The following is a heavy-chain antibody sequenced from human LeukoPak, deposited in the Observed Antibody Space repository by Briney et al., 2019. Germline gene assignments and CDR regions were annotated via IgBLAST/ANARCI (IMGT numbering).Heavy chain of an antibody. Sequence: SETLSLTCTVSGGSISSSSYYWGWIRQPPGKGLEWIGSIYYSGSTYYNPSLKSRVTISVDTSKNQFSLKLSSVTAADTAVYYCARRTAGAYYYYYYYMDVWGKGTTVTVSS. CDR2: IYYSGST. V-gene: IGHV4-39*01. CDR3: ARRTAGAYYYYYYYMDV. CDR1: GGSISSSSYY. D-gene: IGHD6-13*01. J-gene: IGHJ6*03.